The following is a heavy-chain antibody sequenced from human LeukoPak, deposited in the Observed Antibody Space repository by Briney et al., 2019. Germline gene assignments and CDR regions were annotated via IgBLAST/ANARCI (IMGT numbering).Heavy chain of an antibody. CDR3: ARDIMVRGVIKRSGMDV. Sequence: PSQTLSLACAFYGGSFSGYYWSWIRQPPGKGLEWSGEINHSGSTNYNPSLKSRVTTSVDTSKNQFSLKLSSVTAADTAVYYCARDIMVRGVIKRSGMDVWGKGTTVTVSS. CDR2: INHSGST. D-gene: IGHD3-10*01. V-gene: IGHV4-34*01. CDR1: GGSFSGYY. J-gene: IGHJ6*04.